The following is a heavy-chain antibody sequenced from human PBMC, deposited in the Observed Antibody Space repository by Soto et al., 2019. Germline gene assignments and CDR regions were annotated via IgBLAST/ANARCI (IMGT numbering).Heavy chain of an antibody. CDR1: GFTFSSYA. J-gene: IGHJ4*02. V-gene: IGHV3-30-3*01. CDR2: ISYDGSNK. Sequence: GGSLGLSCAASGFTFSSYAMHWVRQAPGKGLEWVAVISYDGSNKYYADSVKGRFTISRDNSKNTLYLQMNSLRAEDTAVYYCARDDEVAAADYWGQGTLVTVSS. CDR3: ARDDEVAAADY. D-gene: IGHD6-13*01.